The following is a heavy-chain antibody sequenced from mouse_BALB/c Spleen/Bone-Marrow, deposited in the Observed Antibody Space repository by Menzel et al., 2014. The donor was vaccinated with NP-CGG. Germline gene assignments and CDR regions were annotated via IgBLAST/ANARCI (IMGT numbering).Heavy chain of an antibody. CDR2: ISSCSSTI. CDR1: GFTFSSFA. J-gene: IGHJ2*01. Sequence: EVKLMESGGGLVQPGGSRKLSCAASGFTFSSFAMHWLRQAPEKGLEWVAYISSCSSTIYYADTVMGRFTISRDNPKNTLFLQMTSLRCEDTAMYYCARSGNSSGYFDYWGQGTTLTVSS. D-gene: IGHD1-1*01. V-gene: IGHV5-17*02. CDR3: ARSGNSSGYFDY.